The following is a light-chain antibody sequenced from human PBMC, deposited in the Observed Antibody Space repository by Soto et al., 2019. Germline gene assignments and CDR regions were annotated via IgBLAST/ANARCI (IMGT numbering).Light chain of an antibody. CDR2: QAS. V-gene: IGKV1-5*03. Sequence: DIQMTQSPSTLSASVGDRVTMTCRASQNIRTWLAWYQQKPGKAPRLLMYQASSLKSGVPSRFSGSGSETEFTLTITSMQHDDTATYFCQQYSTYLWTFGQGTKVDVK. CDR3: QQYSTYLWT. CDR1: QNIRTW. J-gene: IGKJ1*01.